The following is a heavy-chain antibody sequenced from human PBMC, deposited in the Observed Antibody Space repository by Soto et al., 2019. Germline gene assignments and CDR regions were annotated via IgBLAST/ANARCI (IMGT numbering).Heavy chain of an antibody. CDR2: IYYSGST. D-gene: IGHD3-22*01. V-gene: IGHV4-31*03. CDR1: GGSISSGGYY. Sequence: SETLSLTCTVSGGSISSGGYYWSWIRQHPGKGLEWIGYIYYSGSTYYNPSLKSRVTISVDTSKNQFSLKLSSVTAADTAVYYCARVDYDSSGYYSVTFDYWGQGTLVTVSS. CDR3: ARVDYDSSGYYSVTFDY. J-gene: IGHJ4*02.